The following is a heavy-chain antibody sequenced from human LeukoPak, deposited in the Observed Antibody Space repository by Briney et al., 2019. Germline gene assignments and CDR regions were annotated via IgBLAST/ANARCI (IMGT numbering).Heavy chain of an antibody. CDR1: GGSFSGYY. Sequence: PSETLSLTCAVYGGSFSGYYWSWIRQPPGKGLEWIGEINHSGGTNYNPSLKNRVTISVDTSKNQFSLKLSSVTAADTAVYYCARGGYRPFDYWGQGTLVTVSS. J-gene: IGHJ4*02. D-gene: IGHD3-16*02. V-gene: IGHV4-34*01. CDR2: INHSGGT. CDR3: ARGGYRPFDY.